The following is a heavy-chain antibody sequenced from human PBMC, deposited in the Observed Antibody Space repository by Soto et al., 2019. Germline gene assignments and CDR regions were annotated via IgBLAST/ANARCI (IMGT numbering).Heavy chain of an antibody. CDR3: AKRSQPSNFDFWSGYSTPGSVGYMDV. V-gene: IGHV3-30*18. Sequence: GGSLRLSCAASGFTFSSYGMHWVRQAPGKGLEWVAVISYDGSNKYYADSVKGRFTISRDNSKNTLYLQMNSLRAEDTAVYYCAKRSQPSNFDFWSGYSTPGSVGYMDVWGKGTTVTFSS. CDR2: ISYDGSNK. CDR1: GFTFSSYG. D-gene: IGHD3-3*01. J-gene: IGHJ6*03.